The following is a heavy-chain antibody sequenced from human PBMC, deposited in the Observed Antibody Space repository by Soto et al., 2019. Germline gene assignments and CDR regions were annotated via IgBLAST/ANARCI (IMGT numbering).Heavy chain of an antibody. V-gene: IGHV1-69*08. CDR2: IIPMLDIV. D-gene: IGHD3-10*01. J-gene: IGHJ6*02. CDR3: AIEPRDYGSGSYSSRYGMDV. CDR1: GDTFSRYS. Sequence: QGQLVQSGAEVKKPESSVKVSCKATGDTFSRYSINWVRQAPGHGLEWVGRIIPMLDIVNITQRFQDRLTITADKSTNTAYVELTTQTSDDTGVYFCAIEPRDYGSGSYSSRYGMDVWGQGTTITVSS.